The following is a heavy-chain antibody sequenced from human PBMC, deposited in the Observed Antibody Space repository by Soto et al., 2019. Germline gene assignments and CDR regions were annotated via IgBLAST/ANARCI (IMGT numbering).Heavy chain of an antibody. J-gene: IGHJ3*02. CDR2: ISSSSSYI. Sequence: EVQLVESGGGLVKPGGSLRLSCAASGFTFSSYSMNWVRQAPGKGLEWVSSISSSSSYIYYADSVKGGFTISRDNAKNSLYMQMNSLRAEDTAVYYCANLAVAGTRWHAFDIWGQGTMVTVSS. D-gene: IGHD6-19*01. CDR1: GFTFSSYS. V-gene: IGHV3-21*01. CDR3: ANLAVAGTRWHAFDI.